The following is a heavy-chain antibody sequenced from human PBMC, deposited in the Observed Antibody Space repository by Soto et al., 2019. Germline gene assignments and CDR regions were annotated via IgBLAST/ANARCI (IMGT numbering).Heavy chain of an antibody. J-gene: IGHJ6*02. CDR2: IYYSGST. D-gene: IGHD2-2*01. V-gene: IGHV4-31*03. CDR1: GGSISSGGYY. Sequence: PSETLSLTCTVSGGSISSGGYYWSWIRQHPGKGLEWIGYIYYSGSTYYNPSLKSRVTISVDTSKNQFSLKLSSVTAADTAVYYCARGGNIVVVPAATLDVWGQGTTVT. CDR3: ARGGNIVVVPAATLDV.